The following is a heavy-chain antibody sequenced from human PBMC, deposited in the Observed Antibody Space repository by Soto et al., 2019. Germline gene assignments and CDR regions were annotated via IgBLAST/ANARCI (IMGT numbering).Heavy chain of an antibody. J-gene: IGHJ6*03. CDR1: SGSISSSNW. CDR3: ASSVAGTLDYYYMDV. CDR2: IYHSGST. V-gene: IGHV4-4*02. D-gene: IGHD6-19*01. Sequence: QVQLQESGPGLVKPSGTLSITCAVSSGSISSSNWWSWVRQPPGKGLEWIGEIYHSGSTNYNPCLKSRATISVDKSKTQFSLKLSSVTAADTAVYYCASSVAGTLDYYYMDVWGKGTTVTVSS.